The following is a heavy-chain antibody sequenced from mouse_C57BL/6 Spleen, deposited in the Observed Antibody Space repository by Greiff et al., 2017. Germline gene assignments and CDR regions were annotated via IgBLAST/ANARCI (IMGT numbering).Heavy chain of an antibody. J-gene: IGHJ2*01. CDR3: TTRYSNYVGYFDY. D-gene: IGHD2-5*01. CDR2: IDPENGDT. Sequence: VQLQQSGAELVRPGASVKLSCTASGFNIKDDYMHWVKQRPDQGLEWIGWIDPENGDTEYASKFQGKATITADTSSNTAYLQLSSLTSEDTAVYYCTTRYSNYVGYFDYWGQGTTLTVSS. CDR1: GFNIKDDY. V-gene: IGHV14-4*01.